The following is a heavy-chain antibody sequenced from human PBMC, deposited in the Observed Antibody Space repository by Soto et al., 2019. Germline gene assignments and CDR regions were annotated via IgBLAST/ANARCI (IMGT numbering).Heavy chain of an antibody. CDR2: ISSTSTTI. Sequence: EVQLVESGGGLVQPGGSLRLSCAASGFTFSTYSRNWVRQAPGKGLEWVSYISSTSTTIYYVDSVKGRFTISRDNAKNSLFLQLNSLRDEDTAVYYCARSYPPTPRVVDFWGQGILVTVSS. CDR1: GFTFSTYS. V-gene: IGHV3-48*02. D-gene: IGHD2-2*01. CDR3: ARSYPPTPRVVDF. J-gene: IGHJ4*02.